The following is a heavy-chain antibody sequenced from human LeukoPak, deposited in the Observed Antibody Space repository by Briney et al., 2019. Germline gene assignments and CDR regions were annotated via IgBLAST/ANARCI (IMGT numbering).Heavy chain of an antibody. CDR1: GGTFSSYA. Sequence: SVKVSCKASGGTFSSYAISWVRQAPGQGLEWMGGIIPIFGTANYAQKFQGRVTITTDESTSTAYMELSSLRSEDTAVYYCARVGTFSSSWYSSNWFDPWGQGTLVTVSS. J-gene: IGHJ5*02. CDR2: IIPIFGTA. CDR3: ARVGTFSSSWYSSNWFDP. D-gene: IGHD6-13*01. V-gene: IGHV1-69*05.